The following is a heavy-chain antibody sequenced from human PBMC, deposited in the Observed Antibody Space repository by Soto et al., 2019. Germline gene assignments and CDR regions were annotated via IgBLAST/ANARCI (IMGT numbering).Heavy chain of an antibody. V-gene: IGHV6-1*01. D-gene: IGHD2-8*01. Sequence: PSQTLSLTCAISGDSVSSNSAAWNWIRQSPSRGLEWLGRTYYRSKWYNDYAVSVKSRITITPDTSKNQFSLQLNSVTPEDTAVYYCARDNIVLMVYAMGYYYYGMDVWGQGTTVTVSS. CDR2: TYYRSKWYN. CDR1: GDSVSSNSAA. CDR3: ARDNIVLMVYAMGYYYYGMDV. J-gene: IGHJ6*02.